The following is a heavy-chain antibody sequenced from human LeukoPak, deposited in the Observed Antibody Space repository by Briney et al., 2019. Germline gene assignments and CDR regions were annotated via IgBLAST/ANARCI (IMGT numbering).Heavy chain of an antibody. CDR3: ARHGQNGDYPLDY. D-gene: IGHD4-17*01. V-gene: IGHV4-59*08. CDR1: GGSISNYY. Sequence: PSETLSLTCTVTGGSISNYYWSWIRQPPGKGLEWIAYISYSGTTNYNPSLKSRVTISVDTSKNQFSLKLRSVTAAYTAIYYCARHGQNGDYPLDYWGQGTLVTVSS. CDR2: ISYSGTT. J-gene: IGHJ4*02.